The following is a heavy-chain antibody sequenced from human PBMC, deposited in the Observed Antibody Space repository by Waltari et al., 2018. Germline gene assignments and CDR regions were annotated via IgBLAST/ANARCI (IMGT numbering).Heavy chain of an antibody. J-gene: IGHJ4*02. Sequence: QVQLQESGPGLVKPSETLSLTCAVSGYSISSGYYWGWIRQPPGKGLEWIGSIYHSGSTYYNPSLKSRVTIAVDTSKNQFSLKLSSVTAADTAVYDCARYYYGSGSTNSFQDWGQGTLVTVSS. CDR2: IYHSGST. V-gene: IGHV4-38-2*01. D-gene: IGHD3-10*01. CDR3: ARYYYGSGSTNSFQD. CDR1: GYSISSGYY.